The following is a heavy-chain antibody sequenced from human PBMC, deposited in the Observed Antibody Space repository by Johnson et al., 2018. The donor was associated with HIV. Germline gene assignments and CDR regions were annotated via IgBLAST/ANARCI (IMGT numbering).Heavy chain of an antibody. D-gene: IGHD2-2*01. CDR1: GFTFSSYA. CDR3: ARGRSSTRPSDLGSGAFDI. J-gene: IGHJ3*02. CDR2: ISYDGSNK. Sequence: QVQLVESGGGVVQPGRSLRLSCAASGFTFSSYAMHWVRQAPGKGLEWVAVISYDGSNKYYADSAKGRFTISRDNSKNTLYLQMNSLRAEDTAVYYCARGRSSTRPSDLGSGAFDIWGQGTMVTVSS. V-gene: IGHV3-30-3*01.